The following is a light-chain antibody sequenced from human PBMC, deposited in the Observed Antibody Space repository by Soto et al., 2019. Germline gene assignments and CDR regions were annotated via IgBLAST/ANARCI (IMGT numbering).Light chain of an antibody. V-gene: IGLV2-14*01. CDR3: AAWDDSLSGLWV. Sequence: QSALTQPASVSGSPGQSIAISCTGTSSDVGGYNYVSWYQHHPGKAPKLMIYEVSNRPSGVSNRFSGSKSDNTASLTISGLQPEDEADYYCAAWDDSLSGLWVFGGGTKLTVL. CDR2: EVS. J-gene: IGLJ3*02. CDR1: SSDVGGYNY.